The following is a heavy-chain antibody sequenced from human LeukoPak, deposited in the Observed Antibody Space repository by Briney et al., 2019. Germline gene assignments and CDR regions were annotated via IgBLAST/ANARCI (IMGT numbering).Heavy chain of an antibody. CDR1: GGTFSSYA. D-gene: IGHD2-2*01. CDR2: IIPIFGTA. J-gene: IGHJ3*02. CDR3: ARELPGGVVVPAAMAADAFDI. Sequence: ASVNVSCKASGGTFSSYAISWVRQAPGQGLEWMGGIIPIFGTANYAQKFQGRVTITADESTSTAYMELSSLRSEDTAVYYCARELPGGVVVPAAMAADAFDIWGQGTMVTVSS. V-gene: IGHV1-69*13.